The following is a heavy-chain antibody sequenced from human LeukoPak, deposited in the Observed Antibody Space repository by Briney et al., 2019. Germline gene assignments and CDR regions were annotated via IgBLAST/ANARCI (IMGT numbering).Heavy chain of an antibody. CDR2: ISAYNGNT. D-gene: IGHD3-22*01. V-gene: IGHV1-18*01. J-gene: IGHJ4*02. CDR3: ARVPFPYYYDSSGYYYFDY. CDR1: GYTFTSYG. Sequence: ASVKVSCKASGYTFTSYGISWVRQAPGQGLEWMGWISAYNGNTNYAQKLQGRVTMTTDTSTSTAYMELSSLRSEDTAVYYCARVPFPYYYDSSGYYYFDYWGQGTLVTVSS.